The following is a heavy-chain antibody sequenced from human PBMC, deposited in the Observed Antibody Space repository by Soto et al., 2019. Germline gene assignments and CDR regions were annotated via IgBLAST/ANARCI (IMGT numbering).Heavy chain of an antibody. J-gene: IGHJ6*02. D-gene: IGHD1-26*01. V-gene: IGHV4-59*11. CDR3: ARDGREASGMDV. CDR1: GGSISSHY. CDR2: IYYRGST. Sequence: SETLSLTCTVSGGSISSHYWSWVRQAPGKGLEWIGHIYYRGSTTYNPSLRSRSTISVDTSNNQFSLKLNSVTTADTAVYYCARDGREASGMDVWGQGTKVTVS.